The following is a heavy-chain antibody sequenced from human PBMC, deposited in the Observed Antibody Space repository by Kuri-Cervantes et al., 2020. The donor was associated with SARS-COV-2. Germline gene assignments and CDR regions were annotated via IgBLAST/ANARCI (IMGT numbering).Heavy chain of an antibody. CDR3: AKGGVLGQTLHF. Sequence: GESLKISCAASGFTFSSYAMTWVRQAPGKGLEWVSGISESGDITDYADSVKGRSTISRDSSKNTLYLQMDSLKVEDTAAYYCAKGGVLGQTLHFWGQGTLVTVSS. V-gene: IGHV3-23*01. D-gene: IGHD3-16*01. J-gene: IGHJ4*02. CDR2: ISESGDIT. CDR1: GFTFSSYA.